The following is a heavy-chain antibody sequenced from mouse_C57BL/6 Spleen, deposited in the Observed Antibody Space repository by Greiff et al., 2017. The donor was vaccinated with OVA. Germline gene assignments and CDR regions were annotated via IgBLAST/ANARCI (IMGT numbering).Heavy chain of an antibody. Sequence: QVQLQQPGAELVKPGASVKMSCKASGYTFTSYWITWVKQRPGQGLEWIGDIYPGSGSTNYNEKFKSKATLTVDTSSSTAYMQLSSLTSEDSAVYYCARRIYYGTYVGGMDYWGQGTSVTVSS. CDR1: GYTFTSYW. V-gene: IGHV1-55*01. CDR2: IYPGSGST. J-gene: IGHJ4*01. D-gene: IGHD2-1*01. CDR3: ARRIYYGTYVGGMDY.